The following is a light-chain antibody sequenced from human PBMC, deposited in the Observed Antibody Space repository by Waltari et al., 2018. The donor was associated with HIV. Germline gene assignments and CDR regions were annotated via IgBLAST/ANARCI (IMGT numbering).Light chain of an antibody. Sequence: SYVLTQPPSVSVAPGQTARITCGGTNIGSKSVHWYQQKPGQAPVLVVYDDSDRPSGIPERFSGSNSGNTATLTISRVEAGDEADYYCQVWDSSSDLVFGGGTKLTVL. V-gene: IGLV3-21*02. CDR2: DDS. CDR1: NIGSKS. CDR3: QVWDSSSDLV. J-gene: IGLJ3*02.